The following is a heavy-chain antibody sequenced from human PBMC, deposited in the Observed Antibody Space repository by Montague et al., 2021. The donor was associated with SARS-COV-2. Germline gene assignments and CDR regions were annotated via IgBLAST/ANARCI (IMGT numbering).Heavy chain of an antibody. CDR3: ARRPLGYYYYGMDV. J-gene: IGHJ6*02. CDR1: GYSISSGYY. V-gene: IGHV4-38-2*02. CDR2: IYHSGST. Sequence: SETLSLTCNVSGYSISSGYYWGWIRQPPGKGLEWIGSIYHSGSTYYNPSLKSRVTITVDTAKNQFPLKLSSVTAADTAVYYCARRPLGYYYYGMDVWGQGTTVTVSS.